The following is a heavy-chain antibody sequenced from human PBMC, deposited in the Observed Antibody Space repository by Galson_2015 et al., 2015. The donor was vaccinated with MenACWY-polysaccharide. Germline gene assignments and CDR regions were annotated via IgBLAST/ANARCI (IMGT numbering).Heavy chain of an antibody. D-gene: IGHD2-2*01. CDR2: ISGSGRSI. V-gene: IGHV3-23*01. J-gene: IGHJ4*02. Sequence: SLRLSCAASGFTPTTYAMSWVRQAPGKGLEWVSGISGSGRSIYYADSVKGRFTISRDYAKNTLYLQMSGLRVEDTAVYYCAKDQRVGSKDAPFDYWGQGTVVTVSS. CDR1: GFTPTTYA. CDR3: AKDQRVGSKDAPFDY.